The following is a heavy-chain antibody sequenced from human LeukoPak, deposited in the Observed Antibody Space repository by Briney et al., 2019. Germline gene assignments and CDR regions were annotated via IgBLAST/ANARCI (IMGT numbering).Heavy chain of an antibody. V-gene: IGHV7-4-1*02. CDR2: INTNTGNP. CDR3: ARSNNDGDYLGVGFDY. Sequence: ASVKVSCEASGYTFSSYAMNWVRQAPGQGLEWMGWINTNTGNPTYAQGFTGRFVFSLDTSVSTAYLQISSLQAEDTAVYYCARSNNDGDYLGVGFDYWGQGTLVTVSS. D-gene: IGHD4-17*01. CDR1: GYTFSSYA. J-gene: IGHJ4*02.